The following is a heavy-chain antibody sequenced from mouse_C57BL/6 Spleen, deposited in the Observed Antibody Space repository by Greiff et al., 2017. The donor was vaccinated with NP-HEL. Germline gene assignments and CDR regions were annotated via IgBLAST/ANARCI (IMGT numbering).Heavy chain of an antibody. CDR2: INPGSGGT. CDR3: ARWDDYDVGYFDV. D-gene: IGHD2-4*01. V-gene: IGHV1-54*01. J-gene: IGHJ1*03. CDR1: GYAFTNYL. Sequence: QVQLQQSGAELVRPGTSVKVSCKASGYAFTNYLIEWVKQRPGQGLEWIGVINPGSGGTNYNEKFKGKATLTADKSSSTAYMQLSSLTSEDSAVYFCARWDDYDVGYFDVWGTGTTVTVSS.